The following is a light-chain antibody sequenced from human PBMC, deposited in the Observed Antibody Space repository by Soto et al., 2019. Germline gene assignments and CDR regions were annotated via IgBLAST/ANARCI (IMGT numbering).Light chain of an antibody. Sequence: DIQMTQSPSSLSASVGDRVTITCRASQSISSYLNWYQQKPGKAPKLLIYAASSLQSGVPSRFSGSGSGTDFTLTISSLQPADFATYYCQQSYSTLTFGGGTKVDIK. V-gene: IGKV1-39*01. CDR2: AAS. CDR1: QSISSY. CDR3: QQSYSTLT. J-gene: IGKJ4*01.